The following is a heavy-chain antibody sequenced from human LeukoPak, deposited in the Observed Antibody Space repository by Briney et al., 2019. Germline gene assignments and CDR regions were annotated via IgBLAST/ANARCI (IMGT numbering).Heavy chain of an antibody. J-gene: IGHJ5*02. Sequence: SETLSLTCTVSGDSISSSTSYWGWIRQAPGKGLEWIGNMYYGGSTYYNPSLMSRVTISVDTSKNQFSLKLSSVTAADTAVYYCATYSQRFHPWGRETLATVPS. CDR2: MYYGGST. V-gene: IGHV4-39*01. CDR1: GDSISSSTSY. CDR3: ATYSQRFHP. D-gene: IGHD2-21*01.